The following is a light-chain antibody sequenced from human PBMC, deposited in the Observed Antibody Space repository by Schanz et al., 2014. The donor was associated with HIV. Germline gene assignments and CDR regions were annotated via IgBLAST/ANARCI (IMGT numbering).Light chain of an antibody. CDR1: QSINNW. CDR3: QQYDTYPYT. CDR2: KTS. Sequence: DIQMTQSPSTVSASVGDRVTITCRASQSINNWLAWFQQKPGKAPKLLIYKTSSLESGVPSRFSGGGSGTEFTLTISRVEPDDFATYYCQQYDTYPYTFGQGTTLDLK. J-gene: IGKJ2*01. V-gene: IGKV1-5*03.